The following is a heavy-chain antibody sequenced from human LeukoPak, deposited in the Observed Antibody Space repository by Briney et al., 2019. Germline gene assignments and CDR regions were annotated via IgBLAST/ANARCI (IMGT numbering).Heavy chain of an antibody. CDR1: GFTFSTSW. V-gene: IGHV3-7*03. J-gene: IGHJ6*02. D-gene: IGHD3-9*01. Sequence: GGSLRLSCAASGFTFSTSWMSWVRQAPGKGLEWVANIKQDGSEKYYVDSVKGRFTISRDNSKNTLYLQMNSLRAEDTAVYYCASDYDILTGYGMDVWGQGTTVTVSS. CDR2: IKQDGSEK. CDR3: ASDYDILTGYGMDV.